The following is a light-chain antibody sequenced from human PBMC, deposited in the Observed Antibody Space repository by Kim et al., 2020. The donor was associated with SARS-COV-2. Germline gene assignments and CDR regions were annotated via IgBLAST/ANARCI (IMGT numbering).Light chain of an antibody. J-gene: IGKJ2*01. CDR2: GAS. CDR1: QSVPSSD. CDR3: QQYGSSPRT. V-gene: IGKV3-20*01. Sequence: LSPGERATLSGRASQSVPSSDLAWYQQRPGQAPRLLIYGASSRATGIPDRFSGSGSGTDFTLTVSRLEPEDFAVYYCQQYGSSPRTFGQGTKLEI.